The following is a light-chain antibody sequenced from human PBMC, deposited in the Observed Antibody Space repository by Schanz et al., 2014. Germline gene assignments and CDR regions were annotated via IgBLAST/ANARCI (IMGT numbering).Light chain of an antibody. CDR3: SSYTTSSTVV. Sequence: QSALTQPASVSGSPGQSITISCTGTSSDIGSYNYVSWYQQHPGEAPKLIIYDVTYRPSGVSHRFSGSKSGNTASLVIPGLRPEDDADYFCSSYTTSSTVVFGGGTKLTVL. V-gene: IGLV2-14*01. CDR1: SSDIGSYNY. CDR2: DVT. J-gene: IGLJ2*01.